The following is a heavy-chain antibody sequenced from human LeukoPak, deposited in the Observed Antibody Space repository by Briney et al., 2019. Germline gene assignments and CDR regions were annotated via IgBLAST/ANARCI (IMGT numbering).Heavy chain of an antibody. Sequence: GGSLRLSCAASGFTFSSYWMTWVRQAPGKGLEWVANIKQDGSEKYYVDSVKGRFTISRDNAKSSLNLQLSSLRAEDTAVYYCATRGEDTAMVTFDYWGQGTLVTVSS. CDR3: ATRGEDTAMVTFDY. D-gene: IGHD5-18*01. CDR2: IKQDGSEK. CDR1: GFTFSSYW. J-gene: IGHJ4*02. V-gene: IGHV3-7*03.